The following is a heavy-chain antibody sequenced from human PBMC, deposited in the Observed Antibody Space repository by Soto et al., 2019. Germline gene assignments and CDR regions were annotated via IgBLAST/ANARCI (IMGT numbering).Heavy chain of an antibody. CDR2: VNPNSGNT. J-gene: IGHJ6*02. V-gene: IGHV1-8*01. Sequence: ASVKVSCKASGYTFTSYDINWVRQATGQGLEWVGWVNPNSGNTVYAQKFQGRVTMTWSTSINSAYMELSSLRSEDTAVYYCERRYSGYDQRYGMDVWGQGTTVTVSS. D-gene: IGHD5-12*01. CDR3: ERRYSGYDQRYGMDV. CDR1: GYTFTSYD.